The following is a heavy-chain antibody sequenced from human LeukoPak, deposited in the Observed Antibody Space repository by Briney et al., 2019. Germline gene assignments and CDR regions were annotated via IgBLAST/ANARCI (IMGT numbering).Heavy chain of an antibody. V-gene: IGHV1-46*01. D-gene: IGHD3-10*01. CDR1: GYTFTSYY. CDR2: INPSGGST. CDR3: ARDPYYYGSGSYWTFDP. Sequence: ASVKVSCKASGYTFTSYYMHWVRQAPGQGLEWMGIINPSGGSTSYAQKFQGRVTMTRDTSTSTVYMELSSLRSEDTAVYYCARDPYYYGSGSYWTFDPWGQGTLVTVSS. J-gene: IGHJ5*02.